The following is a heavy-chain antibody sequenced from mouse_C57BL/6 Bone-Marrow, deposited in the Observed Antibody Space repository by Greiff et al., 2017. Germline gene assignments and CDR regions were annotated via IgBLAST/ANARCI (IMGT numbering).Heavy chain of an antibody. J-gene: IGHJ4*01. CDR1: GYTFTSYW. CDR3: ASPTLDY. CDR2: IDPSDSYT. Sequence: QVQLQQPGAELVRPGTSVKLSCKASGYTFTSYWMHWVKQRPGQGLEWIGVIDPSDSYTNYNQKFKGKATLTVDTSSSTAYMQLSSLTSEGSAVYYCASPTLDYWGRGTAVTVSS. V-gene: IGHV1-59*01. D-gene: IGHD1-1*01.